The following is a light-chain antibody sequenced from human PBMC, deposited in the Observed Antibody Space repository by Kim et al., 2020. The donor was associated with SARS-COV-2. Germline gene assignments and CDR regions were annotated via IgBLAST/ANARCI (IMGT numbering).Light chain of an antibody. J-gene: IGLJ1*01. CDR2: DVS. CDR1: SSDVGGYNS. Sequence: QPALTQPRSVSGSPGQSVAIPCTGTSSDVGGYNSVSWYQQHPGKAPKLMIYDVSKRPSGVPDRFSGSKSGNTASLTISGLQTEDETDYYCCSYAGSYTYVFGTGTKVTVL. CDR3: CSYAGSYTYV. V-gene: IGLV2-11*01.